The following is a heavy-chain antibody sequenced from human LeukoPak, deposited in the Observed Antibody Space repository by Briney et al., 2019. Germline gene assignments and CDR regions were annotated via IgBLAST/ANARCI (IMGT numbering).Heavy chain of an antibody. CDR1: GYTFTDYY. D-gene: IGHD1-20*01. CDR2: INPNSGGT. V-gene: IGHV1-2*02. CDR3: ARNKDTWMGYYYYYGMDV. Sequence: ASVKVACKDSGYTFTDYYMHWVRQAPGQGREWMGWINPNSGGTNYSQKFQGRVTMTRDTSISTAYMEMSRLRSDDTAVYYCARNKDTWMGYYYYYGMDVWGQGTMVTVSS. J-gene: IGHJ6*02.